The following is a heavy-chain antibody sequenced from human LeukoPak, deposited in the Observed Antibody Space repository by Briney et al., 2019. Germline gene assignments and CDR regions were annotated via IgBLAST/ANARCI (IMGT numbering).Heavy chain of an antibody. D-gene: IGHD3-3*01. CDR1: GFTFSSYS. CDR3: ARDPSYYDFWSGFKAEYYFDY. J-gene: IGHJ4*02. V-gene: IGHV3-48*01. CDR2: ISSSSTI. Sequence: PGGSLRLSCAASGFTFSSYSMNWVRQAPGKGLEWVSYISSSSTIYYADSVKGRFTISRDNAKNSLYLQMNSLRAEDTAVYYCARDPSYYDFWSGFKAEYYFDYWGQGTLVTVSS.